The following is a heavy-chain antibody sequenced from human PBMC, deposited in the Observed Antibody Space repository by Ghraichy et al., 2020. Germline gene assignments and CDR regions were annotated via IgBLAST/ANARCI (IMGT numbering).Heavy chain of an antibody. Sequence: GESLNISCKASGYTFTSYGISWVRQAPGQGLEWMGWISAYNGNTNYAQKLQGRVTMTTDTSTSTAYMELRSLRSDDTAVYYCVRAESSGWYYWGQGTLVTVSS. CDR3: VRAESSGWYY. CDR1: GYTFTSYG. D-gene: IGHD6-19*01. V-gene: IGHV1-18*01. J-gene: IGHJ4*02. CDR2: ISAYNGNT.